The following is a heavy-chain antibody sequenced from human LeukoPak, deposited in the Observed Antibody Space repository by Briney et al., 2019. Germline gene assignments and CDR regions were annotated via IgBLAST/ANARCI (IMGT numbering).Heavy chain of an antibody. CDR1: GGSITSGSYY. V-gene: IGHV4-39*01. Sequence: TSETLSLTCTVSGGSITSGSYYWGWIRQPPGKGLEWIGSIYYSGSTYYHPSLKSRVTVSVDTSKNQFSLKLSSVTAADTAVYYCARQGKDTTGYLFFDNWGQGTLVTVSS. D-gene: IGHD3-9*01. CDR2: IYYSGST. J-gene: IGHJ4*02. CDR3: ARQGKDTTGYLFFDN.